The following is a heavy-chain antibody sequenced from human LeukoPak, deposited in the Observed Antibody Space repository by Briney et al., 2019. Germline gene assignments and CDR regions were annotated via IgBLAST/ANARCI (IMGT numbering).Heavy chain of an antibody. CDR1: GFTFSSYE. J-gene: IGHJ4*02. Sequence: GGSLRLSCAAFGFTFSSYEMNWVRQAPGKGLEWVSYISSSGSTIYYADSVKGRFTISRDNAKNSLYLQMNSLRAEDTAVYYCARATYYDFWSGYYGALDYWGQGTLVTVSS. D-gene: IGHD3-3*01. CDR3: ARATYYDFWSGYYGALDY. V-gene: IGHV3-48*03. CDR2: ISSSGSTI.